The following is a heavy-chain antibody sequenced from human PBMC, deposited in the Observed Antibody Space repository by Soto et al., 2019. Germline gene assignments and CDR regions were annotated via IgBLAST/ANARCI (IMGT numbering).Heavy chain of an antibody. V-gene: IGHV5-51*01. J-gene: IGHJ4*02. CDR3: ARRYSSSWYNEPAFDY. CDR1: GYSCTSYW. Sequence: XEFLKISFKGSGYSCTSYWIGWVRQIPGKGLEWMGITYPGDSDTRYSPSFQGQVTISADKSISTAYLQWSSLKASDTAMYYCARRYSSSWYNEPAFDYWGQGTLVTVS. D-gene: IGHD6-13*01. CDR2: TYPGDSDT.